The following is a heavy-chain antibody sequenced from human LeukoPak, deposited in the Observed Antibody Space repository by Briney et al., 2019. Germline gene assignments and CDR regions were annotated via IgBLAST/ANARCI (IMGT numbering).Heavy chain of an antibody. D-gene: IGHD3-16*02. CDR1: GGSISSYY. J-gene: IGHJ4*02. CDR3: ARESGVWGSYRLLDY. CDR2: IYYSGST. V-gene: IGHV4-59*01. Sequence: SETLSLTCTVSGGSISSYYWSWIRQPPGKGREWIGYIYYSGSTNYNPSLKSRVTISVDTSKNQFSLKLSSVTATDTAVYYCARESGVWGSYRLLDYWGQGTLVTVSS.